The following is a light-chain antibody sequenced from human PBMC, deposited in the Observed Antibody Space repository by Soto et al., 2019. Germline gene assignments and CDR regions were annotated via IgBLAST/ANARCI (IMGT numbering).Light chain of an antibody. CDR1: SSDVGGYNY. V-gene: IGLV2-11*01. Sequence: QSVLTQPRSVSGSPGQSVTISCTGTSSDVGGYNYVAWYQQHPGKAPKLMIYDVSKRPSRVPDRFSGSKSGNTASLTISGLQAEDEPDYYCCSYAGSPLYVFGTGTKLTVL. CDR2: DVS. CDR3: CSYAGSPLYV. J-gene: IGLJ1*01.